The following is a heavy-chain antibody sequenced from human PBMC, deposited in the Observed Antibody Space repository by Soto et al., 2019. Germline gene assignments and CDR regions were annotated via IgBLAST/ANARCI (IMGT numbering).Heavy chain of an antibody. CDR1: GYSISGDNW. V-gene: IGHV4-28*01. CDR3: ARKTGGQCPFDD. Sequence: QVLLRESGPGLVKPSDTLSLTCAVSGYSISGDNWWGWIRQPPGRGLEWIGYISSGGNTHYNPSLESRLTMSVDTSKNQFSLRLNSVTAVDTAVYYCARKTGGQCPFDDWGQGTLVTVSS. J-gene: IGHJ4*02. D-gene: IGHD2-8*02. CDR2: ISSGGNT.